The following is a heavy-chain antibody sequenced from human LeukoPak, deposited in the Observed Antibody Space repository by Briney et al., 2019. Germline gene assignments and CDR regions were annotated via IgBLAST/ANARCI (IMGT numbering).Heavy chain of an antibody. Sequence: PGGSLRLSCATSGFTFRSCNMHWVRRVPGKGREGVTVISHDAKSTYHVESVKGRFTISTDKSKNSLYLQMNSLRAEDTAVYYCARVGIVATRYVYYYYYYMDVWGKGTTVTVSS. CDR1: GFTFRSCN. CDR2: ISHDAKST. CDR3: ARVGIVATRYVYYYYYYMDV. J-gene: IGHJ6*03. D-gene: IGHD5-12*01. V-gene: IGHV3-33*08.